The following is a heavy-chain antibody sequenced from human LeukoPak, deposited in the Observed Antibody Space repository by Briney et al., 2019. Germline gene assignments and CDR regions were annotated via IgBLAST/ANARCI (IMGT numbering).Heavy chain of an antibody. Sequence: PSETLSLTCTVSGDSISNSYWSWIRQPPGKGLEWIGYVSYHGVTNYNPSLESRVMISADTSNSQLSLRLTSVTAADTAVYYCARPRYSGWHWFDPWGQGTLVTVSS. CDR1: GDSISNSY. CDR2: VSYHGVT. CDR3: ARPRYSGWHWFDP. J-gene: IGHJ5*02. V-gene: IGHV4-59*08. D-gene: IGHD6-19*01.